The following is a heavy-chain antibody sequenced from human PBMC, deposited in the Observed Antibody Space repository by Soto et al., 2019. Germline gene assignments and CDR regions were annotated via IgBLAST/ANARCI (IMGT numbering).Heavy chain of an antibody. V-gene: IGHV4-34*01. J-gene: IGHJ6*02. CDR3: ARRGEGDTAMVVGMDV. D-gene: IGHD5-18*01. Sequence: SETLSLTCAVYGGPYWSWIRQPPGKGLEWVGEISHSGSTNYNPSLRSRVTISVDTSKNQFSLTLTSVTAADTTVYYCARRGEGDTAMVVGMDVWGQGTTVTVSS. CDR2: ISHSGST. CDR1: GGPY.